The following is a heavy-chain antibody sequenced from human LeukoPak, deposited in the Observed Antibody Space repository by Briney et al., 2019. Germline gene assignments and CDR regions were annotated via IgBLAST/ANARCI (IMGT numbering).Heavy chain of an antibody. CDR2: INPNSGGT. D-gene: IGHD3-22*01. Sequence: ASVKVSCKASGYTFTGYYMHWVRQAPGQGLEWMGWINPNSGGTNYAQKFQGRVTMTEDTSTDTAYMELSSLRSEDTAVYYCATDLGSGDYDSNWGQGTLVTVSS. V-gene: IGHV1-2*02. CDR1: GYTFTGYY. CDR3: ATDLGSGDYDSN. J-gene: IGHJ4*02.